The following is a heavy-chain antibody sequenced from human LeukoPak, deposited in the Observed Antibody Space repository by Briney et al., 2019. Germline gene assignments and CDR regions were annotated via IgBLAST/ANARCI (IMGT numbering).Heavy chain of an antibody. CDR2: VEHDGTTK. J-gene: IGHJ4*02. CDR3: VTDLHGVNWYVD. CDR1: GFTFASLG. D-gene: IGHD1-1*01. V-gene: IGHV3-30*02. Sequence: PGGSLRLSCSASGFTFASLGMHWVRQAPGQGLEWVAFVEHDGTTKYYADFVKGRFSISRDNAKNTLFLQMNSLRPDDTSMYYCVTDLHGVNWYVDWGQGTLVTVSS.